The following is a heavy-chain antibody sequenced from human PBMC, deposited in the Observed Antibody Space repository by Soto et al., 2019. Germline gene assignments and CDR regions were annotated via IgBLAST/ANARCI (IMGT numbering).Heavy chain of an antibody. CDR2: INSDGSST. Sequence: HPGGSLRLSCAASGFTFSSYWMHWVRQAPGKGLVWVSRINSDGSSTSYADSVKGRFTISRDNAKNTLYLQMNSLRAEDTAVYYCASLGSLRYFDSTDAFDIWGQGTMVTVSS. CDR1: GFTFSSYW. J-gene: IGHJ3*02. CDR3: ASLGSLRYFDSTDAFDI. V-gene: IGHV3-74*01. D-gene: IGHD3-9*01.